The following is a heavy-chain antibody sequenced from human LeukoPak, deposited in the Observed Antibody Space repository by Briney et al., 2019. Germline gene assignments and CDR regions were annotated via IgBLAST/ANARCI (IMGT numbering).Heavy chain of an antibody. CDR3: ASGGGSYVDY. J-gene: IGHJ4*02. CDR1: GSTFSSYA. V-gene: IGHV3-21*01. CDR2: ISSSSSYI. D-gene: IGHD3-16*01. Sequence: GGSLRLSCAASGSTFSSYAMSWVRQAPGKGLEWVSSISSSSSYIYYADSVKGRFTISRDNAKNSLYLQMNSLRAEDTAVYYCASGGGSYVDYWGQGTLVTVSS.